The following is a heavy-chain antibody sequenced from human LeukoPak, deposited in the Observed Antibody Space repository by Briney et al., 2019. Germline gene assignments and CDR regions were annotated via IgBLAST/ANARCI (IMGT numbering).Heavy chain of an antibody. CDR3: ARDLAKQQLGYYYYMDV. CDR1: GFTLDDYG. CDR2: INWNGGST. V-gene: IGHV3-20*04. D-gene: IGHD6-13*01. Sequence: GGSLRLSCAASGFTLDDYGMSWVRQAPGKGLEWVSGINWNGGSTGYADSVKGRFTISRDNAKNSLYLQMNSLRAEDTALYYCARDLAKQQLGYYYYMDVWGKGTTVTVSS. J-gene: IGHJ6*03.